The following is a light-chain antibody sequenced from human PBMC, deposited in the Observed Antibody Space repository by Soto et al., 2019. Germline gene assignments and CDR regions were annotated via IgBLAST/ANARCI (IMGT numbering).Light chain of an antibody. CDR3: QQYYSTPPP. J-gene: IGKJ3*01. CDR2: WAS. CDR1: QSVLYSSNNKNY. V-gene: IGKV4-1*01. Sequence: DIVMTQSPDSLAVSLGERATINCKSSQSVLYSSNNKNYLAWYQQKPGQPPKLLIYWASTRESGVPDGFSGSGSGTDFTLTISSLQAEDVAVYDCQQYYSTPPPFGPGTKVDIK.